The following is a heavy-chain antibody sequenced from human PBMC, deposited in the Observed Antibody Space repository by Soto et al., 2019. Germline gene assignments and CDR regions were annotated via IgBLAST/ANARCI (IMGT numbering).Heavy chain of an antibody. J-gene: IGHJ4*02. CDR1: GGTFSSYS. CDR3: ARDGGRHSGGIGY. Sequence: QVQLVQSGAEVKKPGSSVKVSCKASGGTFSSYSINWVRQPPGPGLEWMGETIPIFGKASYAQKFQGRVTVTAEESTGTGYMELRSLRSEDTAVYYCARDGGRHSGGIGYWGQGTLVTVSS. V-gene: IGHV1-69*01. D-gene: IGHD1-26*01. CDR2: TIPIFGKA.